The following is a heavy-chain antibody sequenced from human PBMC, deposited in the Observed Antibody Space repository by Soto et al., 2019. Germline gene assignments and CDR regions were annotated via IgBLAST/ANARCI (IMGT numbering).Heavy chain of an antibody. J-gene: IGHJ4*02. CDR3: ARTYCTNGVCPLGY. V-gene: IGHV4-39*01. CDR2: IYYSGST. D-gene: IGHD2-8*01. Sequence: SETLSLTCTVSGGSISSSSYYWGWIRQPPGKGLEWIGSIYYSGSTYYNPSLKSRVTISVDTSKNQFSLKLSSVTAADTAAYYCARTYCTNGVCPLGYWGQGTLVTVS. CDR1: GGSISSSSYY.